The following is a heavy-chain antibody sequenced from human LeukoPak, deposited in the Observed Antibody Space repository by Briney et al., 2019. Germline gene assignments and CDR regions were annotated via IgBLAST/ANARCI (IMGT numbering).Heavy chain of an antibody. CDR2: ISINDGNT. V-gene: IGHV1-18*04. J-gene: IGHJ4*02. D-gene: IGHD6-19*01. CDR1: GHTFTGYY. Sequence: ASVKVSCKASGHTFTGYYMHWVRQAPGQGLEWMGWISINDGNTRYAEKFQGRVTMTTDTSTYTAYMELRSLDSDDTAVYYCARDEQWLIDYWGQGTLVTVSS. CDR3: ARDEQWLIDY.